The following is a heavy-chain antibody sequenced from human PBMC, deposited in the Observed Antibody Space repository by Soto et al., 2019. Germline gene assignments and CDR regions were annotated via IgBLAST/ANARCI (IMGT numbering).Heavy chain of an antibody. CDR2: INGGGSSA. Sequence: EVQLVESGGDLVQPGGSLRLSCAASGFSFSIFWMHWVRQAPGKGLVWVSSINGGGSSADYADSVKGRFTFSRDNAKNTVYLQMNRLRAEDPPVYYGTRGGGDSGYDPFAYWGQGTLVTVSS. V-gene: IGHV3-74*01. CDR1: GFSFSIFW. CDR3: TRGGGDSGYDPFAY. D-gene: IGHD5-12*01. J-gene: IGHJ4*02.